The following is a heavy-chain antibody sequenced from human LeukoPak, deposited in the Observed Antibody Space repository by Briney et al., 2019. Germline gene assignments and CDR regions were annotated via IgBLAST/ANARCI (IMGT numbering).Heavy chain of an antibody. CDR3: AKDMSYDSSGFDY. Sequence: GGSLRLSCAASGFIFSNDAMHWVRQAPGKGLEWVSGISWNSGSIGYADSVKGRFTISRDNAKNSLYLQMNSLRAEDTALYYCAKDMSYDSSGFDYWGQGTLVTVSS. J-gene: IGHJ4*02. CDR1: GFIFSNDA. V-gene: IGHV3-9*01. D-gene: IGHD3-22*01. CDR2: ISWNSGSI.